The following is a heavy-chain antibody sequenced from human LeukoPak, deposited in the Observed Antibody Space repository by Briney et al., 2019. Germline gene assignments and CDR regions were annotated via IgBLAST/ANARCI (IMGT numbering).Heavy chain of an antibody. CDR1: GYSFSSYD. CDR2: MNTSSGCT. D-gene: IGHD2-15*01. CDR3: AREDIVMSNDAFDI. Sequence: ASVKVSCKASGYSFSSYDINWVRQASGQGLAGVGWMNTSSGCTGSAQKFQGRVTMIKNTYINTAYMELSSLESEDTAVYYCAREDIVMSNDAFDIWGQGTRVTVSS. V-gene: IGHV1-8*02. J-gene: IGHJ3*02.